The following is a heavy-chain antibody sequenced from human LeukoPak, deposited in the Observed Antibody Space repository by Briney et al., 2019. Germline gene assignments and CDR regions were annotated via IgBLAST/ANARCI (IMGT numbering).Heavy chain of an antibody. J-gene: IGHJ5*02. CDR3: ARDAQRGLLLWFGESTDNWFDP. V-gene: IGHV1-2*02. Sequence: ASVKVSCKASGYTFTGYYMHWVRQAPGQGLEWMGWINPNSGGTNYAQKFQGRVTMTRDTSISTAYMELRSLRSDDTAVYYCARDAQRGLLLWFGESTDNWFDPWGQGTLVTVSS. D-gene: IGHD3-10*01. CDR2: INPNSGGT. CDR1: GYTFTGYY.